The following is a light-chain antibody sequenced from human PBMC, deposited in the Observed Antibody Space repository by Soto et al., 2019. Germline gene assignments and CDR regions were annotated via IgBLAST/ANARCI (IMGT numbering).Light chain of an antibody. CDR2: DAS. CDR1: QSISSW. CDR3: QQYKSYAT. J-gene: IGKJ1*01. V-gene: IGKV1-5*01. Sequence: DIQMTQSPSTLSASVGDRVTITCRASQSISSWFAWYQQKPGKAPKLLIYDASTLESGVPSGFSGSGSGTEFTLTISSLQPDDFATYYCQQYKSYATFGQGTKVEI.